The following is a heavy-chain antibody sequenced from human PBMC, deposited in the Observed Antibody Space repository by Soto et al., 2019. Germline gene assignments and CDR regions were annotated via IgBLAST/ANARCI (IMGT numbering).Heavy chain of an antibody. CDR1: GFTFSNYW. CDR3: ARGGWYNYQPLDS. CDR2: INGDGSDT. V-gene: IGHV3-74*01. D-gene: IGHD1-1*01. Sequence: EVQLVESGGGLVQPGGSLRLSCAASGFTFSNYWLLWVRQAPGKGLVWVSSINGDGSDTTYAGSVKGRFTISRDSAKNTLYLQMNSLRAEDMAVYYCARGGWYNYQPLDSWGQGTLVTVSS. J-gene: IGHJ4*02.